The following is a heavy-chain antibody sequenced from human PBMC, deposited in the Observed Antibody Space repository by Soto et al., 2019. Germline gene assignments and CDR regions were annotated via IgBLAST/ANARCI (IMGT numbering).Heavy chain of an antibody. CDR3: ARELNYGDYVGSFDY. CDR2: IYYSGST. CDR1: GGSISSGGYY. J-gene: IGHJ4*02. V-gene: IGHV4-31*03. D-gene: IGHD4-17*01. Sequence: PSETLSLTCTVSGGSISSGGYYWSWIRQHPGKGLEWIGYIYYSGSTYYNPSLKSRVTISVDTSKNQFSLKLSSVTAADTAVYYCARELNYGDYVGSFDYWGQGTLVTVSS.